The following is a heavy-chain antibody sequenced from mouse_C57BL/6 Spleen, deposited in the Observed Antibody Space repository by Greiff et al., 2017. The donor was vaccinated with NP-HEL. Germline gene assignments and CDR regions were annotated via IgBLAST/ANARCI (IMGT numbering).Heavy chain of an antibody. D-gene: IGHD3-2*02. CDR1: GYAFSSSW. Sequence: VKLMESGPELVKPGASVKISCKASGYAFSSSWMNWVKQRPGKGLEWIGRIYPGDGDTNYNGKFKGKATLTADKSSSTAYMQLSSLTSEDSAVYFGAKDSSGYEFAYWGQGTLVTVSA. CDR3: AKDSSGYEFAY. V-gene: IGHV1-82*01. CDR2: IYPGDGDT. J-gene: IGHJ3*01.